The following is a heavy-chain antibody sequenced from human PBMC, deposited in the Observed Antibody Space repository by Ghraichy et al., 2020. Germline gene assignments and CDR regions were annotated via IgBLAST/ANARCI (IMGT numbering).Heavy chain of an antibody. CDR2: IYYSGST. J-gene: IGHJ4*02. CDR3: ARLVLLWFRELSTTPTPYYFDY. V-gene: IGHV4-39*01. D-gene: IGHD3-10*01. Sequence: SETLSLTCTVSGGSISSSSYYWGWIRQPPGKGLEWIGSIYYSGSTYYNPSLKSRVTISVDTSKNQFSLKLSSVTAADTAVYYCARLVLLWFRELSTTPTPYYFDYWGQGTLVTVSS. CDR1: GGSISSSSYY.